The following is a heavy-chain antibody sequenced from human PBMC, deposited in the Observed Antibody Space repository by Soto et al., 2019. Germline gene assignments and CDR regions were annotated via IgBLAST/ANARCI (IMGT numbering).Heavy chain of an antibody. CDR3: ARASRSSFGYYYGMDV. V-gene: IGHV3-33*01. D-gene: IGHD6-6*01. CDR1: GFTFSSYG. J-gene: IGHJ6*02. Sequence: QVQLVESGGGVVQPGRSLSLTCAASGFTFSSYGMHWVRQAPGKGLEWVAVIWYDGSNKYYADSVKGRFTISRDNSKNTLYLQMNSLGAEDTAVYYCARASRSSFGYYYGMDVWGQGTTVTVSS. CDR2: IWYDGSNK.